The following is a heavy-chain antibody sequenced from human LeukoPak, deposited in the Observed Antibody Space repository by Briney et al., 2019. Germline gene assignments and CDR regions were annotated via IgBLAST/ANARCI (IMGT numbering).Heavy chain of an antibody. J-gene: IGHJ6*03. D-gene: IGHD3-10*01. CDR2: INPNSGGT. Sequence: ASVKVSCKASGYTFTGYYMHWVRQAPGQGLEWMGWINPNSGGTNYAQKFQGRVTMTRDTSISTAYMELSRLRSDDTAVYYCARAFFYYGSGSYYSPSYYYYYMDVWGKGTTVTISS. CDR3: ARAFFYYGSGSYYSPSYYYYYMDV. V-gene: IGHV1-2*02. CDR1: GYTFTGYY.